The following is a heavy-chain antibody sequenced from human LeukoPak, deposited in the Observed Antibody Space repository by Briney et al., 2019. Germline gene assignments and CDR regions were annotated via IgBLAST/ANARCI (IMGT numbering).Heavy chain of an antibody. CDR2: IRSKANSYAT. J-gene: IGHJ4*02. CDR1: GFTFSSYS. D-gene: IGHD3-3*01. V-gene: IGHV3-73*01. Sequence: GGSLRLSCAASGFTFSSYSMNWVRQASGKGLEWVGRIRSKANSYATAYAASVKGRFTISRDDSKNTAYLQMNSLKTEDTAVYYCTRQENDFWTPFDYWGQGTLVTVSS. CDR3: TRQENDFWTPFDY.